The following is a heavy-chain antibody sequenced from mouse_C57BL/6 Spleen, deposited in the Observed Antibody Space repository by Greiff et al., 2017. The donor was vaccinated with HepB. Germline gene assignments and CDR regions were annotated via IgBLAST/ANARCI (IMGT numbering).Heavy chain of an antibody. V-gene: IGHV1-15*01. J-gene: IGHJ2*01. CDR1: GYTFTDYE. D-gene: IGHD1-1*01. CDR3: TRVGSSQYYFDY. CDR2: IDPETGGT. Sequence: QVQLQQSGAELVRPGASVTLSCKASGYTFTDYEMHWVKQTPVHGLEWIGAIDPETGGTAYNQKFKGKAILTADKSSSTAYMELRSLTSEDSAVYYCTRVGSSQYYFDYWGQGTTLTVSS.